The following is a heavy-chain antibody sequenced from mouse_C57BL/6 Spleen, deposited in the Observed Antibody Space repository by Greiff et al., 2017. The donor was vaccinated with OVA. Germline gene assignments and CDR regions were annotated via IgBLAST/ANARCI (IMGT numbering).Heavy chain of an antibody. CDR3: AIYDGQGYFDV. V-gene: IGHV1-64*01. CDR1: GYTFTSYW. CDR2: IHPNSGST. J-gene: IGHJ1*03. D-gene: IGHD2-3*01. Sequence: VQLQQPGAELVKPGASVKLSCKASGYTFTSYWMHWVKQRPGQGLEWIGMIHPNSGSTNYNEKFKSKATLTVDKSSSTAYMQLSSLTSEDSAVYYCAIYDGQGYFDVWGTGTTVTVSS.